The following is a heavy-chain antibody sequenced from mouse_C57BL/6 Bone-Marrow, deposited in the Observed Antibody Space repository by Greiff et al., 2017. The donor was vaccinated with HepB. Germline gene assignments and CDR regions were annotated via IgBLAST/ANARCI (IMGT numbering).Heavy chain of an antibody. Sequence: VQLQQPGAELVMPGASVKLSCKASGYTFTSYWMHWVKQRPGQGLEWIREIDPSDSYTNYNQKFKGKSTLTVDKSSSTAYMQLSSLTSEDSAVYYCARATLSYYGSSVDYWGQGTTLTVSS. J-gene: IGHJ2*01. D-gene: IGHD1-1*01. V-gene: IGHV1-69*01. CDR3: ARATLSYYGSSVDY. CDR1: GYTFTSYW. CDR2: IDPSDSYT.